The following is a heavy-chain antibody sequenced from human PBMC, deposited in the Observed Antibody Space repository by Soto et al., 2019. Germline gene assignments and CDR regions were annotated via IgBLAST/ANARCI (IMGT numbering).Heavy chain of an antibody. V-gene: IGHV1-69*01. Sequence: QVQLVQSGAEVKKPGSSVKVSCKASGGTFSSYAISWVRQAPGQGLEWMGGIIPIFGTANYAQKFQGRVKIPADESTSPGHVALSSLRSEDTAVYYCARIHHNSGVTTSGWGQGTLVTVSS. CDR2: IIPIFGTA. CDR3: ARIHHNSGVTTSG. D-gene: IGHD4-17*01. CDR1: GGTFSSYA. J-gene: IGHJ4*02.